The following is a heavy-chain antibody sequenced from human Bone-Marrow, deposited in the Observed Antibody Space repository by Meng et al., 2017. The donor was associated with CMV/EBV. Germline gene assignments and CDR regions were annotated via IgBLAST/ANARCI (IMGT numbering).Heavy chain of an antibody. CDR3: ASDGVARYDFWSGYFEGGVGDGMDV. J-gene: IGHJ6*02. D-gene: IGHD3-3*01. V-gene: IGHV1-46*01. CDR1: GYTFTSDY. Sequence: ASVKVSCKASGYTFTSDYMHWVRQAPGQGLEWMGIINPSGGSTSYAQKFQGRVTMTRDTSTSTVYMELSSMRSEYTAVYYCASDGVARYDFWSGYFEGGVGDGMDVWGQGTTVTVSS. CDR2: INPSGGST.